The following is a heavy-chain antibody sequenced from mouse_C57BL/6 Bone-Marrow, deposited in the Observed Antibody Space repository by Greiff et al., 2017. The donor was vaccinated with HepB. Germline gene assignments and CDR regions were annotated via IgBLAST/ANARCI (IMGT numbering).Heavy chain of an antibody. J-gene: IGHJ4*01. D-gene: IGHD1-1*01. CDR2: ISNGGGST. CDR1: GFTFSDYY. V-gene: IGHV5-12*01. CDR3: ARPHYYGSSYAMDY. Sequence: EVKLEESGGGLVQPGGSLKLSCEASGFTFSDYYMYWVRQTPEKRLEWVAYISNGGGSTYYPDTVKGRFTISRDNAKNTLYLQMSRLKSEDTAMYYCARPHYYGSSYAMDYWGQGTSVTVSS.